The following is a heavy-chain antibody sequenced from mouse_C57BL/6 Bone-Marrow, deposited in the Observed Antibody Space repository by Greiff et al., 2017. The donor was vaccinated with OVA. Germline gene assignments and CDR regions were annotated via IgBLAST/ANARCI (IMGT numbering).Heavy chain of an antibody. CDR3: ARPLYYYGSSYWFAY. CDR2: IDPSDSYT. Sequence: QVQLQQPGAELVRPGTSVKLSCKASGYTFTSYWMHWVKQRPGQGLEWIGVIDPSDSYTNYNQKFKGKATLTVDTSSITASMQLSSLTSEDSAVYYCARPLYYYGSSYWFAYWGQGTLVTVSA. V-gene: IGHV1-59*01. D-gene: IGHD1-1*01. J-gene: IGHJ3*01. CDR1: GYTFTSYW.